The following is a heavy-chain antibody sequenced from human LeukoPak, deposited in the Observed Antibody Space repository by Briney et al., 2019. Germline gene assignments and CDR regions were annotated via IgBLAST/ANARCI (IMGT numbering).Heavy chain of an antibody. CDR1: GFTFSSYG. V-gene: IGHV3-33*01. Sequence: GRSLRLSCAASGFTFSSYGMHWVRQAPGKGLEWVAVIWYDGSNKYYADSVKGRFTISRDNSKNTLYLQMNSLRAEDTAVYYCASSLLWFGYYYYGMDVWGQGTTVIVSS. J-gene: IGHJ6*02. CDR3: ASSLLWFGYYYYGMDV. D-gene: IGHD3-10*01. CDR2: IWYDGSNK.